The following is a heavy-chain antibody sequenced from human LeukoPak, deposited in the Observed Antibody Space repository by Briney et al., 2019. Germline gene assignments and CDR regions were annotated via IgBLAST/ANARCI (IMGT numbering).Heavy chain of an antibody. D-gene: IGHD2-2*01. CDR1: GFTFIAYG. CDR3: ARNLPAADY. Sequence: PGRSLGLSCAASGFTFIAYGLPWVRQAPGKGLEWVAVISYDGSNKYYADSVKGRFTISRDNAKNSLYLQMNSLRAEDTAVYYCARNLPAADYWGQGTLVTVSS. V-gene: IGHV3-30*03. J-gene: IGHJ4*02. CDR2: ISYDGSNK.